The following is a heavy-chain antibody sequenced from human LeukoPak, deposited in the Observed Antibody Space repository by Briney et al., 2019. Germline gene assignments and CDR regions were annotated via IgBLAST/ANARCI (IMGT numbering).Heavy chain of an antibody. J-gene: IGHJ6*02. V-gene: IGHV1-69*04. D-gene: IGHD3-22*01. Sequence: ASVKVSCKASGGTFSSYAISWVRQAPGQGLEWMGRIIPILGIANYAQKFQGRVTITADKSTSTAYMELSSLRSEDTAAYYCARDPRVVITPSGMDVWGQGTTVTVSS. CDR2: IIPILGIA. CDR3: ARDPRVVITPSGMDV. CDR1: GGTFSSYA.